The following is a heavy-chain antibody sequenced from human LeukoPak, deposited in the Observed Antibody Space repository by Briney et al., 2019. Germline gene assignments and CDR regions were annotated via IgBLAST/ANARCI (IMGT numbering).Heavy chain of an antibody. V-gene: IGHV3-23*01. CDR3: AKEGRDYYDSSGYFPLDY. CDR1: GFTFSSYA. D-gene: IGHD3-22*01. CDR2: ISGSGGST. J-gene: IGHJ4*02. Sequence: GGSLRLSCAASGFTFSSYAMSWVRQAPGKGLEWVSAISGSGGSTYYADSVKGRFTISRDNSKNTLYLQMNSLWAEDTAVYYCAKEGRDYYDSSGYFPLDYWGQGTLVTVSS.